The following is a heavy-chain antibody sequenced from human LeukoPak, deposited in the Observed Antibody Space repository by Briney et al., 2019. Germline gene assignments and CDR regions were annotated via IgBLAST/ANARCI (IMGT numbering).Heavy chain of an antibody. D-gene: IGHD1-1*01. CDR1: GYTFTSYD. J-gene: IGHJ4*02. CDR3: ARDDGKN. CDR2: MNPNSGNT. V-gene: IGHV1-8*03. Sequence: GGSLRLSCAASGYTFTSYDINWVRQATGQGLEWMGWMNPNSGNTGYAQKFQGRVTITRNTSISTAYMELSSLRSEDTAVYYCARDDGKNWGQGTLVTVSS.